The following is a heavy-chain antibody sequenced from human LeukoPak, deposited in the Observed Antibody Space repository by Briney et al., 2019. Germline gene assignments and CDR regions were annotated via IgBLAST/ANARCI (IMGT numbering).Heavy chain of an antibody. V-gene: IGHV1-2*02. CDR2: INPNSGGT. Sequence: GASVKVSCKASGYTFTGYYMHWVRQAPGQGLEWMGWINPNSGGTNYAQKFQGRVTMTRDTSISTAYMELSRLRSDDTAVYYCARPGYDSSGYYCDYWGQGTLVTVSS. J-gene: IGHJ4*02. CDR1: GYTFTGYY. D-gene: IGHD3-22*01. CDR3: ARPGYDSSGYYCDY.